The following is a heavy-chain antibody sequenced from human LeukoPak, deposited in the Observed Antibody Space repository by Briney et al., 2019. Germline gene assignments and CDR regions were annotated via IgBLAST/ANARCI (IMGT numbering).Heavy chain of an antibody. V-gene: IGHV4-59*01. D-gene: IGHD2-2*01. Sequence: SETLSLTCTVSGGSISSYYWSWIRQPPGKGLEWIGYIYYSGGTNYNPSLKSRVTISVDMSKNQFSLKLSSVTAADTAVYYCARTTEGYCSSTRCYGFSYYYYMDVWGKGTTVTISS. CDR2: IYYSGGT. J-gene: IGHJ6*03. CDR1: GGSISSYY. CDR3: ARTTEGYCSSTRCYGFSYYYYMDV.